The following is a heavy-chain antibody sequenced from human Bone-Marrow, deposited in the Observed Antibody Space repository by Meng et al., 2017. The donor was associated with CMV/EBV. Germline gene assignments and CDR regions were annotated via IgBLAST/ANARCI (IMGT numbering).Heavy chain of an antibody. CDR2: INHSGST. V-gene: IGHV4-34*01. CDR1: GGSFSGYY. CDR3: ARGRARMDY. Sequence: SQTLSLTCAVYGGSFSGYYWSWIRQPPGKGLEWIGEINHSGSTNYNPSLKSRVTISVDTSKNQFSLKLSSVTAADTAVNYCARGRARMDYWGQGTLVTVSS. J-gene: IGHJ4*02. D-gene: IGHD6-6*01.